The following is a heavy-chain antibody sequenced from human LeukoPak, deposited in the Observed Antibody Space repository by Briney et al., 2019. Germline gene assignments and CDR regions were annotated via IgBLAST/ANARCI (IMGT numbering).Heavy chain of an antibody. Sequence: SETLSLTCTVSGGSISNYYWSWIRQPAGKGLEWIGRKYARGSSNYNPPVQSRVTMSVDTSKNQFSLKLRSVTAAETAVYYCARGRYCSADICTGGDSFDIWGQGTMVSVSP. J-gene: IGHJ3*02. V-gene: IGHV4-4*07. CDR1: GGSISNYY. D-gene: IGHD2-15*01. CDR3: ARGRYCSADICTGGDSFDI. CDR2: KYARGSS.